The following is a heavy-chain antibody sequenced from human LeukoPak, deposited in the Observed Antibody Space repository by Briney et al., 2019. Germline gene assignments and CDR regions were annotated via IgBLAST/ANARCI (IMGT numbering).Heavy chain of an antibody. J-gene: IGHJ4*02. CDR1: GGSISSGSYY. V-gene: IGHV4-61*02. CDR3: ARGGMVLWFGELLDY. D-gene: IGHD3-10*01. Sequence: PSETLSLTCTVSGGSISSGSYYWSWIRQPAGKGLEWIGRIYTSGSTNYSPSLKSRVTISVDTSKNQFSLKLSSVTAADTAVYYCARGGMVLWFGELLDYWGQGTLVTVSS. CDR2: IYTSGST.